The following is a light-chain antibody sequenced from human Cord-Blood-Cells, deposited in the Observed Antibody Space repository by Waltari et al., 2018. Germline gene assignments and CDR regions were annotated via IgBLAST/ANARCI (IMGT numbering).Light chain of an antibody. CDR2: EVS. CDR1: SSDVGSSNR. V-gene: IGLV2-18*02. Sequence: QSALTQPPSVSGSPGQSVTISCTGTSSDVGSSNRVSWYQQPPGTAPKLRIYEVSNRPSGVPDRFSGSKSGNTASLTISGLQAEDEADYYCSSYTSSSFVVFGGGTKLTVL. J-gene: IGLJ2*01. CDR3: SSYTSSSFVV.